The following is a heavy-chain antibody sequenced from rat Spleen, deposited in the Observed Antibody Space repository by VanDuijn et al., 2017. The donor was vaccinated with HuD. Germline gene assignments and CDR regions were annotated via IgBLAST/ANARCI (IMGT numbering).Heavy chain of an antibody. Sequence: EVQLVESGGGLVQPGGSLKLSCAASGFTFSNYGMHWIRQAPKKGLEWIAMIYYDSSKMYYADTVKGRFTISRDNSKNTLYLEMNSLRSEDTATYFCTRENWKPDYWGQGVMVTVSS. CDR1: GFTFSNYG. J-gene: IGHJ2*01. V-gene: IGHV5-54*01. D-gene: IGHD4-2*01. CDR3: TRENWKPDY. CDR2: IYYDSSKM.